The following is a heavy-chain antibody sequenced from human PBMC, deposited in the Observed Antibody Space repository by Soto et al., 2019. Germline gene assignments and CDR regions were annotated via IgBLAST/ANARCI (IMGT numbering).Heavy chain of an antibody. Sequence: PVGSLRLSCAASGFTFTKFAMSWVRQAPGKGLEWVAAISGPGGSTNYAESVKGRFTISRDNSKDTVSLQMNSLRVEDTAVYFCAKDRRIAVSHFDFWGQGTLVTVSS. CDR2: ISGPGGST. V-gene: IGHV3-23*01. CDR1: GFTFTKFA. J-gene: IGHJ4*02. D-gene: IGHD6-19*01. CDR3: AKDRRIAVSHFDF.